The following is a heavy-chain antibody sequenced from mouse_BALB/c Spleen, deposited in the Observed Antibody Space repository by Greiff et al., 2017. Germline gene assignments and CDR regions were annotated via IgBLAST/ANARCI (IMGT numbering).Heavy chain of an antibody. D-gene: IGHD1-1*01. CDR2: IYPGNVNT. CDR1: GYTFTSYY. CDR3: ARRDGSSWFAY. J-gene: IGHJ3*01. V-gene: IGHV1S56*01. Sequence: QVQLKESGPELVKPGASVRISCKASGYTFTSYYIHWVKQRPGQGLEWIGWIYPGNVNTKYNEKFKGKATLTADKSSSTAYMQLSSLTSEDSAVYFCARRDGSSWFAYWGQGTLVTVSA.